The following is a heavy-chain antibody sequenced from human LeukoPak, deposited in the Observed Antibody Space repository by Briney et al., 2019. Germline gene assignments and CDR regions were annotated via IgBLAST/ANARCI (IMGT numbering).Heavy chain of an antibody. CDR3: ARDGDDYGDYAYFDY. J-gene: IGHJ4*02. Sequence: PSQTLSLTCTVSGGSISSGSYYWSWIRQPAGKGLEWIGRIYTSGSTNYNPSLKSRVTISVDTSKNQSSLKLSSVTAADTAVYYCARDGDDYGDYAYFDYWGQGTLVTVSS. D-gene: IGHD4-17*01. CDR2: IYTSGST. V-gene: IGHV4-61*02. CDR1: GGSISSGSYY.